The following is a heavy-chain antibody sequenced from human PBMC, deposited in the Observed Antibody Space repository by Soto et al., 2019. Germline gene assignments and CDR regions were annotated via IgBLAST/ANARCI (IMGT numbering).Heavy chain of an antibody. CDR1: GFTFSDFA. J-gene: IGHJ4*02. CDR3: AKMEGMDPWAYSFDY. D-gene: IGHD2-2*03. Sequence: EVQVLESGGGLVQPGGSLRLSCAATGFTFSDFAMSWVRQAAGKGLEWVSRIYGGGNGPHYADSVKGRVTSSRDNSKNTLYLQMNSLRAEDTAVYYCAKMEGMDPWAYSFDYWGQGTLVTVSS. CDR2: IYGGGNGP. V-gene: IGHV3-23*03.